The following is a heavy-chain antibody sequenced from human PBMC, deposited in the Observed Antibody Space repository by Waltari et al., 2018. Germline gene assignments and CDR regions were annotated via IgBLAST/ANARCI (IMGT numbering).Heavy chain of an antibody. CDR1: GGSLSSHY. CDR2: IDYSGST. Sequence: QVQLQESGPGLVKPSETLSLTCTVSGGSLSSHYWSWIRQPPGKGLEWIGYIDYSGSTNYNPSLKSRVTISVDTSKNQFSLKLSSVTAADTAVYYCARAIAAAGNYYYYGMDVWGQGTTVTVSS. D-gene: IGHD6-13*01. J-gene: IGHJ6*02. CDR3: ARAIAAAGNYYYYGMDV. V-gene: IGHV4-59*11.